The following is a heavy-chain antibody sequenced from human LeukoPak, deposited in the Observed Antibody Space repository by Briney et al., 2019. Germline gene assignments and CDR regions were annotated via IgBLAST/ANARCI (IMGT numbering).Heavy chain of an antibody. Sequence: ASVKFSCKASGYTFTSYDFNWVRQATGQRPEWMGWMSPNSGDTGYALKFQDRVTMTRNTSISTAYMELSSLRSDDTAVYYCARGPPNWGYDYWGPGTLVTVSS. J-gene: IGHJ4*02. CDR1: GYTFTSYD. CDR2: MSPNSGDT. V-gene: IGHV1-8*01. D-gene: IGHD7-27*01. CDR3: ARGPPNWGYDY.